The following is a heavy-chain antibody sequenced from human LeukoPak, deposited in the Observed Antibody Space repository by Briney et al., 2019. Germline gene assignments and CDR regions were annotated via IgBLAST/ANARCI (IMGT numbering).Heavy chain of an antibody. CDR2: ISGSGGST. CDR3: VVTLAVAGLDY. J-gene: IGHJ4*02. D-gene: IGHD6-19*01. V-gene: IGHV3-23*01. Sequence: GGSLRLSCAASGFPFSSYAMSWVRQAPGRGLEWVSAISGSGGSTYYADSVKGRFTISRDNSKNTLYLQMNSLRAEDTAVYYCVVTLAVAGLDYRGQGTLVTVSS. CDR1: GFPFSSYA.